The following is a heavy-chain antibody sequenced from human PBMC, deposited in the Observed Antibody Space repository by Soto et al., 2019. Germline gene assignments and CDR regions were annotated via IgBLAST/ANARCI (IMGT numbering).Heavy chain of an antibody. CDR3: SRGNSGWPGVDY. Sequence: EVQLEESGGGLVQPGGSLRVSCTASEFTFSGYWMHWVRQAPGKGLVWVSRINEDGSSADYADYVRGRFTISRDNAKNTLFLQLNSLRTEDTAIYYCSRGNSGWPGVDYWGPGTLVTVSS. CDR2: INEDGSSA. J-gene: IGHJ4*02. D-gene: IGHD6-19*01. V-gene: IGHV3-74*01. CDR1: EFTFSGYW.